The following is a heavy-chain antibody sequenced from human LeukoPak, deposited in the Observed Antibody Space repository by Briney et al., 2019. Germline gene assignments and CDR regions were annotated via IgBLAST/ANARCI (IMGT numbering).Heavy chain of an antibody. D-gene: IGHD3-22*01. CDR2: ISRSGVAT. CDR1: GFTFTSFA. J-gene: IGHJ4*02. Sequence: GGSLRLSCAASGFTFTSFAMSWVRQAPGKGLEWVSTISRSGVATYYANSVKGRFTISRDNSKNAVYLQMNSLRAEDTAIYYCAKHSHDGSAPYYEVQLDYWGQGTLVTVSS. V-gene: IGHV3-23*01. CDR3: AKHSHDGSAPYYEVQLDY.